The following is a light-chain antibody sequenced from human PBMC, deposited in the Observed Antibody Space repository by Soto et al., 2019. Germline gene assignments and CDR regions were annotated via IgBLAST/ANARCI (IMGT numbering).Light chain of an antibody. Sequence: EIMMTQSPATLSVSPGERATLSCRASQSVSNNLAWYQQKPGQAPRLLIYYASTRATGIPARFSGSGSGTEFTLTISSLQSEDFALYYCQQYDNWPPITFGQGTRLEIK. CDR3: QQYDNWPPIT. V-gene: IGKV3-15*01. CDR1: QSVSNN. J-gene: IGKJ5*01. CDR2: YAS.